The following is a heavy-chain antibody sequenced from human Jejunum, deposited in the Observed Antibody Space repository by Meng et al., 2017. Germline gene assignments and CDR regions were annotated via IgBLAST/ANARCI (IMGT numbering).Heavy chain of an antibody. D-gene: IGHD1-26*01. V-gene: IGHV4-39*07. CDR3: ARGKGSYGSVLDY. J-gene: IGHJ4*02. CDR1: GGSINSLY. Sequence: QLQVSGPGLAKPSETLSLPCTVSGGSINSLYWGWIRQPPGKGLEWIGNFYYDGRTYYNPSLKSRVTISIDTSKNQFSLKLSSVTAADTAVYYCARGKGSYGSVLDYWGQGTLVTVSS. CDR2: FYYDGRT.